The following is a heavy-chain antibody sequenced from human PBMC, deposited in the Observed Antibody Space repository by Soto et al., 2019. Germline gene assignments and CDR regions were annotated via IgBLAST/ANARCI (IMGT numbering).Heavy chain of an antibody. CDR3: AKDIGGGYGMDV. Sequence: EVQLVESGGGLVQPGRSLRLSCAASGFTFDDYAMQWVRQAPGKGLEWVSGISWNSGSIGYADSVKGRFTISRDNAKNSLYLQMNSLRAEDTALYYCAKDIGGGYGMDVWGQGTTVTVSS. J-gene: IGHJ6*02. CDR1: GFTFDDYA. CDR2: ISWNSGSI. D-gene: IGHD6-25*01. V-gene: IGHV3-9*01.